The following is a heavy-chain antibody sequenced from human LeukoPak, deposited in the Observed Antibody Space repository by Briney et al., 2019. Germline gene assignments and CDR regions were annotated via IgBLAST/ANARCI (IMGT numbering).Heavy chain of an antibody. CDR1: GFTFSDYN. V-gene: IGHV3-11*01. J-gene: IGHJ6*03. Sequence: GGSLRLSCAASGFTFSDYNMRWIRQAPGKGLKWVSSISRSGSTKYYADSVKGRFTISRDNAKNSLFLQMNSLRAEDTTVYYCARVLRYCSGGNCYSGGLGYMDVWGKGTTVTISS. D-gene: IGHD2-15*01. CDR2: ISRSGSTK. CDR3: ARVLRYCSGGNCYSGGLGYMDV.